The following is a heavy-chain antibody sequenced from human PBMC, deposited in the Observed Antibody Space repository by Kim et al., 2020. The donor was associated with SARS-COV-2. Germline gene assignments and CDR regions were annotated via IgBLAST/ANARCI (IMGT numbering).Heavy chain of an antibody. CDR2: IDNDGTTT. CDR3: TRGSF. Sequence: GGSLRLSCAASGFSFSEWWMDWVRQAPGKGPEWVARIDNDGTTTLYADSVKGRFTISRDNSKNTPYLQMTGLRADDTGVYYCTRGSFWGQGTLVTVSS. V-gene: IGHV3-74*01. CDR1: GFSFSEWW. J-gene: IGHJ4*02.